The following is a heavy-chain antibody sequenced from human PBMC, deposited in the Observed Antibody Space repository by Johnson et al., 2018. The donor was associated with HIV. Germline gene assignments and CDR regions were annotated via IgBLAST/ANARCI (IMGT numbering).Heavy chain of an antibody. CDR2: ISGSGGST. J-gene: IGHJ3*02. V-gene: IGHV3-23*04. Sequence: VQLVESGGGLIQPGGSLRLSCAASGFTFSSYAKSWVRQAPGKGLEWVSAISGSGGSTYYADSVKGRFTISRDNSKNTLYLQMNSLRAEETAVFYCAKGGACSSNRCRGAFYIWGQGTMVTVSS. D-gene: IGHD2-2*01. CDR1: GFTFSSYA. CDR3: AKGGACSSNRCRGAFYI.